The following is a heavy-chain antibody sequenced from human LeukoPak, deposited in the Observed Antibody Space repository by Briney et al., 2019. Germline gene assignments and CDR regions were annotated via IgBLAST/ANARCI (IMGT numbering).Heavy chain of an antibody. CDR2: INSDGSST. V-gene: IGHV3-74*01. CDR1: GFTFSIYW. CDR3: AREATRYYDSSGDVDY. J-gene: IGHJ4*02. D-gene: IGHD3-22*01. Sequence: GGSLSLSCAASGFTFSIYWMHWVRHAPGKGLVWVSRINSDGSSTSYADSVKGRFTISRDNAKNTLYLQMNSPGDEDKAVYYCAREATRYYDSSGDVDYWGQGTMATVSS.